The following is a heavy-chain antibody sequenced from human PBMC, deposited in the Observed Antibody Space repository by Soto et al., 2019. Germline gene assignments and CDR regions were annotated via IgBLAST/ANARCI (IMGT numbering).Heavy chain of an antibody. CDR2: ISGSGGST. V-gene: IGHV3-23*01. CDR3: ARRSSGWYFDY. D-gene: IGHD6-19*01. J-gene: IGHJ4*02. CDR1: GFTFRSYA. Sequence: EVQLLESGGGLVQPGGSLRLSCAAPGFTFRSYAMNWVRQAPGKGLEWVSFISGSGGSTYYADSVKGRFTISRDNSKNTLYLQMNSLRGEDTAVYYCARRSSGWYFDYWGQGTLVTVSS.